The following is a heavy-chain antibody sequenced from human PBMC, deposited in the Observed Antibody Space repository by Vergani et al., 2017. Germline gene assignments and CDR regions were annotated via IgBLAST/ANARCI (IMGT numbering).Heavy chain of an antibody. J-gene: IGHJ6*02. Sequence: QVQLVESGGGVVQPGGSLRLSCAASGFTFSSYGMHWVRQAPGKGLEWVAFIRYDGSNKYYADSGKGRFTISRDNSKNTLYLQMNSLRAEDTAVYYCAKDPDYDFWSGYANYYGMDVWGQGTTVTVSS. CDR2: IRYDGSNK. CDR1: GFTFSSYG. CDR3: AKDPDYDFWSGYANYYGMDV. D-gene: IGHD3-3*01. V-gene: IGHV3-30*02.